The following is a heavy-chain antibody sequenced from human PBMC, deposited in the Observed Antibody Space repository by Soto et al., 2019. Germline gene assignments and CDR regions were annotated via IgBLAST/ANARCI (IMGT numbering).Heavy chain of an antibody. Sequence: GGSLRLSCAASGFTFDDYGMSWVRQAPGKGLEWVSGINWNGGSTGYAESVKGRFTISRDNAKNSLYLQMNSLRAEDTALYYCARDVHYGSGSYYFDYWGQGTLVTVSS. CDR1: GFTFDDYG. D-gene: IGHD3-10*01. CDR3: ARDVHYGSGSYYFDY. CDR2: INWNGGST. J-gene: IGHJ4*02. V-gene: IGHV3-20*04.